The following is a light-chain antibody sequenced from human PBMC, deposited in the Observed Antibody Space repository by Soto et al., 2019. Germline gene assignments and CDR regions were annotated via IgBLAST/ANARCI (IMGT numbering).Light chain of an antibody. Sequence: AIRMTQSPSSLSASTGDRVTITCRASQGISSYLAWYQQKPGKAPKLVIYAASTSQGGAPSRFSGSGSGTDFTLTISCLQSEDFATDYCEQYYSYPPYTFGQGTKLEIK. J-gene: IGKJ2*01. CDR1: QGISSY. CDR2: AAS. V-gene: IGKV1-8*01. CDR3: EQYYSYPPYT.